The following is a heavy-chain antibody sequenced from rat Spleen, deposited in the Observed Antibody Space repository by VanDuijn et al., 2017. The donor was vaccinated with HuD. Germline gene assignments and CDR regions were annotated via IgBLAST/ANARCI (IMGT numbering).Heavy chain of an antibody. CDR2: INYDGSSI. J-gene: IGHJ2*01. Sequence: EVQLVESGGGLVQPGRSLKISCAASGFIFSDYHLAWVRQAPTKGLEWVASINYDGSSIYYRDSVKGRFTVSRDNAKSSLYLQMDSLRSEDSATYYCARQALDDWGQGVMVTVSS. V-gene: IGHV5-20*01. CDR1: GFIFSDYH. CDR3: ARQALDD.